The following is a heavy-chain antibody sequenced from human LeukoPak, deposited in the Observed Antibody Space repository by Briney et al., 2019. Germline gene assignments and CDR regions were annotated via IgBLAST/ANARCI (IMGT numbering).Heavy chain of an antibody. Sequence: ASVQVSCKASGYTFTGYYMHWVRQAPGQGLEWMGWINPNSGGTIYAQKFQGRVTMTRDTSISTVYMELSRLRSDDTAVYYCARSNCGGDCYSAVDYWGQGTLVTVSS. D-gene: IGHD2-21*02. CDR2: INPNSGGT. J-gene: IGHJ4*02. CDR1: GYTFTGYY. CDR3: ARSNCGGDCYSAVDY. V-gene: IGHV1-2*02.